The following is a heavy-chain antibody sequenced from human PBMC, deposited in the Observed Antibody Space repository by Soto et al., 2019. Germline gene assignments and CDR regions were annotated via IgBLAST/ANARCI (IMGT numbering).Heavy chain of an antibody. Sequence: HLQLQESGPGLVKPSETLSLMCSVSDDSINSDKFYWGWIRQPPGKGLEWIGSIYYRGNAYYNPSVQTRVPISLDKSKSQFSLKLNSVTAAYSAVYFCARLEGLATISYYFDFWGPGALVTVSS. D-gene: IGHD3-9*01. J-gene: IGHJ4*02. CDR3: ARLEGLATISYYFDF. CDR2: IYYRGNA. V-gene: IGHV4-39*01. CDR1: DDSINSDKFY.